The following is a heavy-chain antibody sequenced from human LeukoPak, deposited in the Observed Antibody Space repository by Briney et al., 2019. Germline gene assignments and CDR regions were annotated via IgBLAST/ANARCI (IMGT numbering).Heavy chain of an antibody. Sequence: ASVKVSCKVSGYTLTELSMHWVRQAPGKGLEWVGGFDPEDGETIYAQKFQGRVTMTEDTSTDTAYMELSSLRSEDTAVYYCATKQGSIFGVVIPFDYWGQGTLVTVSS. CDR3: ATKQGSIFGVVIPFDY. CDR2: FDPEDGET. V-gene: IGHV1-24*01. CDR1: GYTLTELS. J-gene: IGHJ4*02. D-gene: IGHD3-3*01.